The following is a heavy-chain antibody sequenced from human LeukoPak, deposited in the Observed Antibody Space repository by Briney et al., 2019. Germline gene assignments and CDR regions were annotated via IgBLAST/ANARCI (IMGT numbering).Heavy chain of an antibody. D-gene: IGHD3-16*02. CDR3: AKDGHYDYVWGSYRSGY. CDR1: GFTFSSYA. V-gene: IGHV3-23*01. J-gene: IGHJ4*02. CDR2: ISGSGGST. Sequence: GGSLRLSCAASGFTFSSYAMSWVRQAPGKGLEWVSAISGSGGSTYYADSVKGRFTISRDNSKNTLYLQMNSRRAEDTAVYYCAKDGHYDYVWGSYRSGYWGQGTLVTVSS.